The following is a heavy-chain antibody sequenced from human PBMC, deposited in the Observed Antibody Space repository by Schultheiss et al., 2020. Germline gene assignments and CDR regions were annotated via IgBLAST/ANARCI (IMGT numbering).Heavy chain of an antibody. V-gene: IGHV3-72*01. CDR1: GFIFNDYY. CDR2: IRNQVNSYTA. J-gene: IGHJ6*02. D-gene: IGHD3-22*01. Sequence: GGSLRLSCAASGFIFNDYYMDWVRQAPGKGLEWVGRIRNQVNSYTAEYAASVKGRVTISRDDSKNSLYLQMNSLKTEDTAVYYCARSNYYDPSGWDNGLDVWGQGTTVTVSS. CDR3: ARSNYYDPSGWDNGLDV.